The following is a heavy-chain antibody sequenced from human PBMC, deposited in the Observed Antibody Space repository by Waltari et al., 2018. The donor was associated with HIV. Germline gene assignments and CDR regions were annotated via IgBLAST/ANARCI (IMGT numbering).Heavy chain of an antibody. CDR1: GFTFRGYW. D-gene: IGHD5-12*01. CDR3: VRDGPFVDVEY. CDR2: IKEDGGLE. Sequence: EVQLVESGGGLVQPGGSLRLSCAASGFTFRGYWMIWVRQAPGKGLEWVANIKEDGGLEYYVDSVKGRFTISRDNPKNLLFLQMNSLRVEDTAVYYCVRDGPFVDVEYWGQGTLVTVSS. V-gene: IGHV3-7*01. J-gene: IGHJ4*02.